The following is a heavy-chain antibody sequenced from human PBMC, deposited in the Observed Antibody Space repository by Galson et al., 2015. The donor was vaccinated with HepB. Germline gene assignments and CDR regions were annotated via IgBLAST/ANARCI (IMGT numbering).Heavy chain of an antibody. CDR1: GFTFSSYG. CDR2: IRYDGSSK. Sequence: SLRLSCAASGFTFSSYGMHWVRQAPGKGLEWVAFIRYDGSSKYYADSVKGRFTISRDNSKNTLYLQMNSLRAEDTAVYYCAKDFSAADYYDSSGYYPYYFDYWGQGTLVTVSS. D-gene: IGHD3-22*01. CDR3: AKDFSAADYYDSSGYYPYYFDY. J-gene: IGHJ4*02. V-gene: IGHV3-30*02.